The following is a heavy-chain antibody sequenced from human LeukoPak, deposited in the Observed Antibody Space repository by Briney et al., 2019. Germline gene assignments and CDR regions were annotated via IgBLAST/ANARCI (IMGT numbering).Heavy chain of an antibody. CDR2: ISYDGSNK. CDR3: ARRLRRNYFDY. Sequence: GGSLRLSCAASGLTFSNYAMHWVRQAPGKGLEWVAAISYDGSNKYYADSVKGRFTISRDNSKNTLYVQMNSVRPEDTAVYYCARRLRRNYFDYWGQGTLVTVSS. V-gene: IGHV3-30*04. D-gene: IGHD4-17*01. J-gene: IGHJ4*02. CDR1: GLTFSNYA.